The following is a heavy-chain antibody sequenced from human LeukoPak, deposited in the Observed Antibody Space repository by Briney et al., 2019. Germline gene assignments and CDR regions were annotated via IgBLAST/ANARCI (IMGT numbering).Heavy chain of an antibody. V-gene: IGHV3-30*04. J-gene: IGHJ4*02. CDR2: ISYDGRNT. CDR3: ARNSVTTGYYFDY. CDR1: GFTFGSYS. Sequence: GGSLRLSCAASGFTFGSYSMHWFRQAPGKGLEWVAVISYDGRNTYYAKSVKGRFTISRDDSKNTLYLQMNSLRADDTAVYYCARNSVTTGYYFDYWGQGTLVTVSS. D-gene: IGHD4-17*01.